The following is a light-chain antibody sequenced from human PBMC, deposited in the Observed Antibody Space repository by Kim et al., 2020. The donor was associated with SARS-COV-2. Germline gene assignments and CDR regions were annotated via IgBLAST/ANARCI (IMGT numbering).Light chain of an antibody. CDR1: SSDVGRYNY. CDR2: DVT. Sequence: QSALTQPRSVSGSPGQSVSISCTGTSSDVGRYNYVSWYQHHPGKAPKLLIYDVTKRPSGVPNRFSGSKSGNTASLTISGLQADDESDYFCCSYAGTYTWVFGGGTQLTVL. CDR3: CSYAGTYTWV. J-gene: IGLJ3*02. V-gene: IGLV2-11*01.